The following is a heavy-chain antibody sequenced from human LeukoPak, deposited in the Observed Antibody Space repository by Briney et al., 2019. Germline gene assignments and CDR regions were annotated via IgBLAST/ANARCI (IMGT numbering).Heavy chain of an antibody. Sequence: SETLSLTCSVSGVSISSYYWSWIRQPPGKGLEWIGYIYYSGSTNYNPSLKSRVTISVDTSKNQFSLKLSSVTAADTAVYYCAREANCGGDCYVDYWGQGTLVTVSS. V-gene: IGHV4-59*01. D-gene: IGHD2-21*02. CDR2: IYYSGST. J-gene: IGHJ4*02. CDR3: AREANCGGDCYVDY. CDR1: GVSISSYY.